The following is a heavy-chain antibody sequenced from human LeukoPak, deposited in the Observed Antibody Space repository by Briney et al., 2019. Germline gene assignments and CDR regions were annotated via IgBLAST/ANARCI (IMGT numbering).Heavy chain of an antibody. CDR3: ARAARPTSETSGSYWYYFDC. J-gene: IGHJ4*02. Sequence: AGGSLRLSCAASGFTVSGHPMSWVRQAPGKGLEWVSVIYRGGNTYYADSVKGRFTISTDNSKNTLYLRMNSLRAEDTAVYYCARAARPTSETSGSYWYYFDCWGQGILVTVSS. CDR1: GFTVSGHP. V-gene: IGHV3-53*01. CDR2: IYRGGNT. D-gene: IGHD3-22*01.